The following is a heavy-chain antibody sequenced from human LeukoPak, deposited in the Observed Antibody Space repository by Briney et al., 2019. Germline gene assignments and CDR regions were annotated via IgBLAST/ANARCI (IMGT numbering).Heavy chain of an antibody. J-gene: IGHJ4*02. CDR1: GGSFSGYY. CDR2: INHSGST. D-gene: IGHD2-2*01. CDR3: ARENCSSTSCAIAY. V-gene: IGHV4-34*01. Sequence: SETLSLTCAVYGGSFSGYYWSWIRQPPPKGLEWIGEINHSGSTNYNPSLKSRVTISVDTSKNHFSLKLSSVTAADTAVYYCARENCSSTSCAIAYWGQGTLVTVSS.